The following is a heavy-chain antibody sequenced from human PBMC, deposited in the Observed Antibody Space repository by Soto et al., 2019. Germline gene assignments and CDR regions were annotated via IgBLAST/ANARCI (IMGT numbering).Heavy chain of an antibody. CDR1: GFTFSSYG. J-gene: IGHJ4*02. CDR2: IWYDGSNK. CDR3: ARADTAMVIVYFDY. Sequence: QVQLVESGGGVVQPGRSLRLSCAASGFTFSSYGMHWVRQAPGKGLEWVAVIWYDGSNKYYADSVKGRFTISRDNSKNTLYLQMKSLRAEDTAVYYCARADTAMVIVYFDYWGQGTLVTVSS. D-gene: IGHD5-18*01. V-gene: IGHV3-33*01.